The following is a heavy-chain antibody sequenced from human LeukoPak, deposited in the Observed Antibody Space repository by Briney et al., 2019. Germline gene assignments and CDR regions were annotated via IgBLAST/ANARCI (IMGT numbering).Heavy chain of an antibody. CDR1: GFMFTTYC. V-gene: IGHV3-7*01. CDR3: GGFGYEAAVDL. D-gene: IGHD6-13*01. J-gene: IGHJ4*02. CDR2: IKPDGSET. Sequence: PGGSLRLSCAASGFMFTTYCMTWVRQAPGEGPEWVANIKPDGSETYYVDSVKGRFTISRDNTKNLLYLQMNGLRGEDAAVYYCGGFGYEAAVDLWGQGTLVTVSS.